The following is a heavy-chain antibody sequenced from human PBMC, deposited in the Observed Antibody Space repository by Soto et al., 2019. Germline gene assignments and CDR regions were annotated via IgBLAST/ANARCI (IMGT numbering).Heavy chain of an antibody. CDR2: ISWNSGSI. D-gene: IGHD3-16*01. Sequence: EVQLVESGGGLVQPGRSLRLSCAASGFTFDDYAMHWVRQAPGKGLEWVSGISWNSGSIGYADSVKGRFTISRDNAKNPLYLKMNGLRAEDTALYYCEKDMGGGGGGGDGPTTVYYFDYWGQGTLVTVSS. CDR1: GFTFDDYA. V-gene: IGHV3-9*01. CDR3: EKDMGGGGGGGDGPTTVYYFDY. J-gene: IGHJ4*02.